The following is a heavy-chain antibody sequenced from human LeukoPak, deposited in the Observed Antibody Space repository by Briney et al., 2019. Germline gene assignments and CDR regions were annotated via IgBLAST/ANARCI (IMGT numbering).Heavy chain of an antibody. Sequence: SETLSLTCTVSGGSISSGDYYWSWIRQPPGKGLEWIGYIYYSGSTYYSPSLKSRVTISVDTSKNQFSLKLSSVTAADTAVYYCARDPAYYYDSSGVSDYWGQGTLVTVSS. J-gene: IGHJ4*02. CDR3: ARDPAYYYDSSGVSDY. V-gene: IGHV4-30-4*01. D-gene: IGHD3-22*01. CDR2: IYYSGST. CDR1: GGSISSGDYY.